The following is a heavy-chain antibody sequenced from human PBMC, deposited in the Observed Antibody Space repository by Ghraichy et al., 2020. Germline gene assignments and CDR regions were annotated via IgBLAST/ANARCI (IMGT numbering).Heavy chain of an antibody. CDR2: ASEDASKK. CDR1: GFTFSSYA. D-gene: IGHD4-23*01. Sequence: GGSLRLSCAASGFTFSSYAMHWVRQAPGKGLEWVAVASEDASKKYYADSVKGRFTISRDNWKNMLSLQMNSLRGEDTAVYYCASIGDYGGGWGQGTLVIVSS. CDR3: ASIGDYGGG. V-gene: IGHV3-30*04. J-gene: IGHJ4*02.